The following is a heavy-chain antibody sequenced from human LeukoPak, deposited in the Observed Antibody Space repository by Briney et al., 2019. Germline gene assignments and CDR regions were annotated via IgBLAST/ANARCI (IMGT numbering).Heavy chain of an antibody. CDR1: GYSISSGYY. V-gene: IGHV4-38-2*01. Sequence: PSETLSLTCAVSGYSISSGYYSGSIRQPPQKGLEWIATIYRTGSTYYNPSLKSRVTISVDTSKNQFSLKLSSVTAADTAVYYCAREGSGNTLGYWGQGTLVTVSS. D-gene: IGHD2-15*01. J-gene: IGHJ4*02. CDR2: IYRTGST. CDR3: AREGSGNTLGY.